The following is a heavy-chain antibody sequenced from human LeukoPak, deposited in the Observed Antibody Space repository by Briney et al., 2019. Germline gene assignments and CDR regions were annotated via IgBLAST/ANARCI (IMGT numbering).Heavy chain of an antibody. CDR3: ARGGMATLFDY. CDR1: GFTFSSYG. J-gene: IGHJ4*02. Sequence: QPGGSLRLSCAASGFTFSSYGMHWVRQAPGKGLEWVSAIRGSGDRTHYADSVKGRFTISRDNSKNTLYLQMNSLRTEDTAVFYCARGGMATLFDYWGQGTLVTVFS. CDR2: IRGSGDRT. V-gene: IGHV3-NL1*01. D-gene: IGHD5-24*01.